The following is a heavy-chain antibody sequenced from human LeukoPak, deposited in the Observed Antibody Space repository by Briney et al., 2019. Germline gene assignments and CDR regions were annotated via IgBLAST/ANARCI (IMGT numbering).Heavy chain of an antibody. D-gene: IGHD2-2*01. CDR1: GFTFSSYG. CDR2: IRYDGSNK. Sequence: PGGSLRLSCAASGFTFSSYGMHWVRQAPGKGLEWVAFIRYDGSNKYYADSVKGRFTISRDNSKNTLYLQMNSLRAEDTAVYYCAKDLVVLPAANVPRFDPWGQGTLVTVSS. V-gene: IGHV3-30*02. J-gene: IGHJ5*02. CDR3: AKDLVVLPAANVPRFDP.